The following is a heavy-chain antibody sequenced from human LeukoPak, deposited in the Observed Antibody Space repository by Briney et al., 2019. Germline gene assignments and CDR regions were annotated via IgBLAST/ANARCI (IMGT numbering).Heavy chain of an antibody. CDR3: ARDRYGDGFAHFDY. CDR2: ITGSGTNI. D-gene: IGHD5-24*01. J-gene: IGHJ4*02. V-gene: IGHV3-23*01. CDR1: GFTLGSYA. Sequence: GGSLRLSCTASGFTLGSYAMSWVRQAPGKGLEWVSSITGSGTNINYADSVKGRFTISRDNSRNTLYVQMDSLRADDTAVYYCARDRYGDGFAHFDYGGKGALVTVSS.